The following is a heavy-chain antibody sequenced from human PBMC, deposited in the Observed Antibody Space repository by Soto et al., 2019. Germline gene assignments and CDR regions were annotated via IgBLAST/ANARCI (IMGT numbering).Heavy chain of an antibody. CDR3: ALRPIEYYYDSSGPFAEYFQH. Sequence: ASVKVSCKASGYTFTSYGISWVRQAPGQGLEWMGWISAYNGNTNYAQKLQGRVTMTTDTSTSTAYMELRSLRSDDTAVYYCALRPIEYYYDSSGPFAEYFQHWGQGTLVTVSS. V-gene: IGHV1-18*01. D-gene: IGHD3-22*01. J-gene: IGHJ1*01. CDR2: ISAYNGNT. CDR1: GYTFTSYG.